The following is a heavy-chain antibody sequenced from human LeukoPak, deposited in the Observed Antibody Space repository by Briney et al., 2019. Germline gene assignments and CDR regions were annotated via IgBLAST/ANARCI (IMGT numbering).Heavy chain of an antibody. V-gene: IGHV4-4*07. D-gene: IGHD6-19*01. CDR1: GGSISSYY. Sequence: SQTLSLTCSVSGGSISSYYWSWIRQPAGKGLEWIGRIYTSGSTNYNPSLKSRVTMSVDTSKNQFSLKLSSVTAADTAVYYCARVSGWPSPSVNYYMDVWGKGTTVTISS. J-gene: IGHJ6*03. CDR3: ARVSGWPSPSVNYYMDV. CDR2: IYTSGST.